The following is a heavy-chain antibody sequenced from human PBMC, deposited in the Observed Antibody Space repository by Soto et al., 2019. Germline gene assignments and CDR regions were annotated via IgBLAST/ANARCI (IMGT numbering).Heavy chain of an antibody. Sequence: PSETLCLTCSVSGGSITNTDYYWNWIRQSPGKGLEWIGSIDYSGSTYYNPSLKSRVIISADTSKNLFSLKLRSVTAADTALYFCARDGPYYSGMDVWGQGTTVTVSS. CDR1: GGSITNTDYY. V-gene: IGHV4-30-4*01. CDR3: ARDGPYYSGMDV. CDR2: IDYSGST. J-gene: IGHJ6*02.